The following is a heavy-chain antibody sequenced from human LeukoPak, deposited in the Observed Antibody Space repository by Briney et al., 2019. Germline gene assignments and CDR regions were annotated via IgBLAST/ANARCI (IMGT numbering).Heavy chain of an antibody. CDR3: ASLGSSTSWYFDY. CDR2: INPNSGGT. J-gene: IGHJ4*02. Sequence: ASVKVSCKASGYTFTSYGISWVRQAPGQGLEWMGWINPNSGGTNYAQKFQGRVTMTRDTSISTAYMELSRLRSDDTAVYYCASLGSSTSWYFDYWGQGTLVTVSS. CDR1: GYTFTSYG. V-gene: IGHV1-2*02. D-gene: IGHD2-2*01.